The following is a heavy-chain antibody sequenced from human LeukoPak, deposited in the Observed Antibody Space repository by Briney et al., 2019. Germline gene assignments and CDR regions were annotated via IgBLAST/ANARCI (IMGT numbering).Heavy chain of an antibody. D-gene: IGHD6-19*01. CDR1: GYSISSSNW. CDR2: IYYSGST. V-gene: IGHV4-28*01. J-gene: IGHJ4*02. CDR3: ARSKDMAGDFDY. Sequence: SETLSLTCAVSGYSISSSNWWGWIRQPPGKGLEWIGYIYYSGSTYYNPSLKSRVTMSVDTSKNQFSLKLSSVTAVDTAVYYCARSKDMAGDFDYWGQGTWSPSPQ.